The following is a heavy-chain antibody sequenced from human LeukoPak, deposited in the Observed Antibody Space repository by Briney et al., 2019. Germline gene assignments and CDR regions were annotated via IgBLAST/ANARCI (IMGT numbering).Heavy chain of an antibody. J-gene: IGHJ4*02. CDR3: AKSGNSGFDY. CDR1: GGSITTSNYY. D-gene: IGHD3-10*01. V-gene: IGHV4-39*01. CDR2: IYYGGTT. Sequence: SETLSLTCSVSGGSITTSNYYWGWIRQPPGKGLGWIGSIYYGGTTYYNPSLKSRVTMSVDTSKNQFSLKLRSVTAADTTVYYCAKSGNSGFDYWGQGTLVTVSA.